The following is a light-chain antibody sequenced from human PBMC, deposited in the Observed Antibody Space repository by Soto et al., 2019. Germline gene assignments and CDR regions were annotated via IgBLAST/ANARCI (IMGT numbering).Light chain of an antibody. J-gene: IGKJ4*01. CDR1: QGISSY. V-gene: IGKV1-9*01. Sequence: IQLAQCPSARASSVGDRVTITCRASQGISSYLGWYQQKPGKAPKLLIYGASTLQSGVPSRFSGSGSGTDFTLTISSLQPEDFATYYCQQLNKYPSTFGGGTKVDIK. CDR2: GAS. CDR3: QQLNKYPST.